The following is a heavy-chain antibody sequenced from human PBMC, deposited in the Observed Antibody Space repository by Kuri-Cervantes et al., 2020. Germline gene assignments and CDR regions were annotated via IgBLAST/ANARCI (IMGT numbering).Heavy chain of an antibody. CDR1: GFTFDDYA. Sequence: LSLTCAASGFTFDDYAMHWVRQAPGKGLEWVSGISWNSGSIGYADSVKGRFTISRDNAKNSLYLQMTSLRPDDTAMYYCARGPVSTNYVIFWGQGTLVTVSS. CDR2: ISWNSGSI. V-gene: IGHV3-9*01. CDR3: ARGPVSTNYVIF. D-gene: IGHD4/OR15-4a*01. J-gene: IGHJ4*02.